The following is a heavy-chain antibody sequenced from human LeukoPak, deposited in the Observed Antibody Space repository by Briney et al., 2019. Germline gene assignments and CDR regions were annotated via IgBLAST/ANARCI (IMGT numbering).Heavy chain of an antibody. D-gene: IGHD6-6*01. CDR3: SVAARPSAFDI. J-gene: IGHJ3*02. V-gene: IGHV4-39*07. CDR1: GGSISSINYY. Sequence: PSETLSLTCTVSGGSISSINYYWGWIRQPPGKGLEWIGSIYYSGSTYYNPSLKSRFTISVDTSKNQFSLKESSVTAADTAVYYCSVAARPSAFDIWGQGTMVTVSS. CDR2: IYYSGST.